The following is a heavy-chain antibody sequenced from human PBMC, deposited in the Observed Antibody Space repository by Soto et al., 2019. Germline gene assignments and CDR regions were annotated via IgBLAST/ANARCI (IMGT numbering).Heavy chain of an antibody. CDR3: ARSEWELGVLERAVDY. Sequence: EVQLVESGGGLVKPGGSLRLSCAASGFTFSSYSMNWVRQAPGKGLEWVSSISSSSSYIYYADSMKGRFTISRDNAKNSLYLQMNSLRAEDTAVYYCARSEWELGVLERAVDYWGQGTLVTVSS. CDR1: GFTFSSYS. D-gene: IGHD1-26*01. J-gene: IGHJ4*02. V-gene: IGHV3-21*01. CDR2: ISSSSSYI.